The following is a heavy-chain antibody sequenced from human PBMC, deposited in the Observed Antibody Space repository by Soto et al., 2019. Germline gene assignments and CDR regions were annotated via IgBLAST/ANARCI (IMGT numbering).Heavy chain of an antibody. J-gene: IGHJ6*02. CDR3: ARTHTLSKAYGMDV. Sequence: SETLSLTCTVSGGSISSGGYYWSWIRQHPGKGLEWIGYIYYSGSTYYNPSLKSRVTISVDTSKNQFSLKLSSVTAADTAVYYCARTHTLSKAYGMDVWGQGTTVTV. V-gene: IGHV4-31*03. CDR1: GGSISSGGYY. CDR2: IYYSGST.